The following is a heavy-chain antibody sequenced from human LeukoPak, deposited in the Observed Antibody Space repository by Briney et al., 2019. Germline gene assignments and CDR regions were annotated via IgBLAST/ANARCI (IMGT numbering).Heavy chain of an antibody. J-gene: IGHJ4*01. CDR3: ARDGTAPGLYFDL. Sequence: GGSLRLSCEVSGFTFTDFWMNWVRQAPGKGPEWVAGIRQDGSEKTYVDSVKGRFTISRDNTKNSLSLQLNGLRAEDTAVYYCARDGTAPGLYFDLWGQGTLVTVSS. D-gene: IGHD6-13*01. CDR2: IRQDGSEK. V-gene: IGHV3-7*01. CDR1: GFTFTDFW.